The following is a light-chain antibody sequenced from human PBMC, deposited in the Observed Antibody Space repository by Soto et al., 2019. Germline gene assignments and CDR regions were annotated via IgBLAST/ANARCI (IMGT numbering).Light chain of an antibody. Sequence: QLVLTQPPSVSGAPGQGITISCTGTRSNLGAGYDVHWYQQLPGAAPKFLIYANNKRPSGVLDRFSGSKSGTSASLAITGLQAEDEADYYCQSYDNSLSGAWVFGGGTKLTVL. J-gene: IGLJ3*02. CDR3: QSYDNSLSGAWV. V-gene: IGLV1-40*01. CDR2: ANN. CDR1: RSNLGAGYD.